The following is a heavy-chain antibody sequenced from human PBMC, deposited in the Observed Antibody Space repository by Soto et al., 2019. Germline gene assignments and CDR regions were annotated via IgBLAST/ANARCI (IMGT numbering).Heavy chain of an antibody. CDR2: IYHSGST. CDR3: ARADTAMVKGKDYYYGMDV. Sequence: SATLSLTCAVSGGSISSSNWWSWVRQPPGKGLEWIGEIYHSGSTNYNPSLKSRVTISVDKSKNQFSLKLSSVTAADTAVYYCARADTAMVKGKDYYYGMDVWGQGTTVTVSS. J-gene: IGHJ6*02. CDR1: GGSISSSNW. V-gene: IGHV4-4*02. D-gene: IGHD5-18*01.